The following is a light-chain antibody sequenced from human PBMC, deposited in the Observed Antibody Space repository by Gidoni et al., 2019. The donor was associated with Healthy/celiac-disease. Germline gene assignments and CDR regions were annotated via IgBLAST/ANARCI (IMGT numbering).Light chain of an antibody. CDR1: QSVSSSY. CDR2: GAS. CDR3: QQYGSSPYT. J-gene: IGKJ2*01. V-gene: IGKV3-20*01. Sequence: NVLTQSPGTLSLSPGERATLSCRASQSVSSSYLAWYQQKPGQAPRLLIYGASSRATGIPDRFSGSGSGTDFTLTISRLEPEDFAVYYCQQYGSSPYTFXXXTKLEIK.